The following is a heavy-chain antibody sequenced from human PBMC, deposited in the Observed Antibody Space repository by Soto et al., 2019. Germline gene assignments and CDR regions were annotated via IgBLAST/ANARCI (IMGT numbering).Heavy chain of an antibody. Sequence: EVQLVESGGGLVQPGGSLRLSCAASGFTFSSYWMSWVRQAPGKGLEWVANIKQDGSEKYYVDSVKGRFTSSRDNAKNSLYLQMNSLRAEDTAGYYCAREWRWLQSDFDYWGQGTLVTVSS. CDR3: AREWRWLQSDFDY. D-gene: IGHD5-12*01. V-gene: IGHV3-7*05. J-gene: IGHJ4*02. CDR1: GFTFSSYW. CDR2: IKQDGSEK.